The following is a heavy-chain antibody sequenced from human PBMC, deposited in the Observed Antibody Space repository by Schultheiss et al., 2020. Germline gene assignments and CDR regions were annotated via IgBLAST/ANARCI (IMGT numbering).Heavy chain of an antibody. J-gene: IGHJ4*02. Sequence: ASVKVSCKASGYTFTGYYMHWVRQAPGQGLEWMGWINPNSGGTNYAQKFQGRVTMTRNTSISTAYMELSSLRSEDTAVYYCARDWGYGDSDYWGQGTLVTVSS. V-gene: IGHV1-2*02. D-gene: IGHD4-17*01. CDR2: INPNSGGT. CDR3: ARDWGYGDSDY. CDR1: GYTFTGYY.